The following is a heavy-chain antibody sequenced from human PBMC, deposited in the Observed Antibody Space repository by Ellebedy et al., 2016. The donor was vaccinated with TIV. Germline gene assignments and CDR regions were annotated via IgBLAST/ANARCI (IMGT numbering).Heavy chain of an antibody. CDR1: GGAISDYY. CDR2: IYYSGST. CDR3: ASAVLSNYYYYGMDV. V-gene: IGHV4-30-4*08. J-gene: IGHJ6*02. Sequence: SETLSLTCTVSGGAISDYYWSWIRQHPGKGLEWIGYIYYSGSTYYNPSLKSRVTISVDTSKNQFSLKLTSVTAADTAIYYCASAVLSNYYYYGMDVWGQGTTVIVS. D-gene: IGHD3-16*01.